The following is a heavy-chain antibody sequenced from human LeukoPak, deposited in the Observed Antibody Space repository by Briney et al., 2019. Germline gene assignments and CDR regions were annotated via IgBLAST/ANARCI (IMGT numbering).Heavy chain of an antibody. CDR2: ISYDGSNK. D-gene: IGHD2/OR15-2a*01. J-gene: IGHJ4*02. CDR1: GFTFSSYG. V-gene: IGHV3-30*18. CDR3: AKVHDRWFRSPLLSY. Sequence: PGGSLRLSCAASGFTFSSYGMHWVRQAPGKGLEWVAVISYDGSNKYYADSVKGRFTISRDNSKNTLYLQMNSLRAEDTAVYYCAKVHDRWFRSPLLSYWGQGTLVTVSS.